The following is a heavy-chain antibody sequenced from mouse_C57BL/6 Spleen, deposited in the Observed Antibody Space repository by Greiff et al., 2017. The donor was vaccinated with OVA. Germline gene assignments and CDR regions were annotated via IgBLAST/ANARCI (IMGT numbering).Heavy chain of an antibody. CDR3: ARLITTVVASFDY. CDR1: GFTFSSYG. V-gene: IGHV5-6*01. J-gene: IGHJ2*01. CDR2: ISSGGSYT. D-gene: IGHD1-1*01. Sequence: EVQRVESGGDLVKPGGSLKLSCAASGFTFSSYGMSWVRQTPDKRLEWVATISSGGSYTYYPDSVKGRFTISRDNAKNTLYLQMSSLKSEDTAMYCCARLITTVVASFDYWGQGTTLTVSS.